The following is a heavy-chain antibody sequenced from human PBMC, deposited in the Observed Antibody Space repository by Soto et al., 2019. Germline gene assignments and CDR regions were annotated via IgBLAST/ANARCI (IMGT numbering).Heavy chain of an antibody. V-gene: IGHV1-18*01. CDR3: ARDPHEFWTSYWFDP. Sequence: ASVKVSCKTSGYTFNNYGINWVRQAPGQGLELMGWISAYDGKTTYAEKFQGRVTLTTDTSTSTAYMELRSLRSDDTAIYYCARDPHEFWTSYWFDPWGQGTPVTVSS. J-gene: IGHJ5*02. D-gene: IGHD3-3*01. CDR1: GYTFNNYG. CDR2: ISAYDGKT.